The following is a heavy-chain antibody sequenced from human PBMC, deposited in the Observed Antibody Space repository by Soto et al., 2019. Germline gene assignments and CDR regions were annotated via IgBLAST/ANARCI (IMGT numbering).Heavy chain of an antibody. CDR1: GFSFSSYA. CDR3: AKGGGLRNQLLYGYYFHGMDV. D-gene: IGHD3-10*01. J-gene: IGHJ6*02. CDR2: TSGSGGSA. Sequence: EVQLLQSGGGLVQPGMSLRISCVASGFSFSSYAMSWVRQAPGKGPEWVSSTSGSGGSAYYADSVKGRFTIARDNSKNTLHLEVSSLRAEDTAVYYCAKGGGLRNQLLYGYYFHGMDVWGQGTTVTVSS. V-gene: IGHV3-23*01.